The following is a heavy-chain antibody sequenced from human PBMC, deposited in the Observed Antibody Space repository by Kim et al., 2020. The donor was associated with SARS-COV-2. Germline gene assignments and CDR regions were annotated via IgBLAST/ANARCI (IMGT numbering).Heavy chain of an antibody. CDR3: ANGGSSSSWAHLY. Sequence: GGSLRLSCAASGFTFSSYGMHWVRQAPGKGLEWVAVIWYDVSKKYYVDSVKGRFTISRDNSKNTLYLQMNSLRSEDTAVYYCANGGSSSSWAHLYWGQGTLVTVSS. CDR1: GFTFSSYG. CDR2: IWYDVSKK. D-gene: IGHD2-2*01. J-gene: IGHJ4*02. V-gene: IGHV3-33*06.